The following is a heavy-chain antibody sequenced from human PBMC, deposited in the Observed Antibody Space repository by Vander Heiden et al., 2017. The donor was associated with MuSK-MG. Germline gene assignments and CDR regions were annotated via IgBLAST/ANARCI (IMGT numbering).Heavy chain of an antibody. J-gene: IGHJ4*02. Sequence: QVQLQESGPGLVKPSETLSLTCTVSGGSITSHFWSWIRQPPGKALEWIAYIYYSGTINHNPSLKSRTTISADTSKNQFSLRLSSVSAADTAVYYCARGVEQDYGTFDYWGQGTLVIVSS. CDR3: ARGVEQDYGTFDY. CDR1: GGSITSHF. V-gene: IGHV4-59*11. CDR2: IYYSGTI. D-gene: IGHD4-17*01.